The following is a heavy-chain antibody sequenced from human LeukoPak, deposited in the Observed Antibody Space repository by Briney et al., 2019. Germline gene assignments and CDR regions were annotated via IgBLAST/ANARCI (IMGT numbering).Heavy chain of an antibody. V-gene: IGHV4-34*01. D-gene: IGHD5-24*01. Sequence: SETLSLTCGVHGGSFSHYYRSWIRQSPGKGLEWIGEIHPSGDTNYNPSSKSRVTISVDTSKNQLCLKLTSVTAADTAVYYCARGEDRYKQGYWGQGTLVTVSS. CDR1: GGSFSHYY. J-gene: IGHJ4*02. CDR3: ARGEDRYKQGY. CDR2: IHPSGDT.